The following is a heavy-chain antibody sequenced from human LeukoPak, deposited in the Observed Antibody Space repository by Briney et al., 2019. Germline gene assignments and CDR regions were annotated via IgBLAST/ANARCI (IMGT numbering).Heavy chain of an antibody. V-gene: IGHV4-39*01. CDR1: GGSVSSSSYY. Sequence: KPSETLSLTCTLSGGSVSSSSYYWGWIRQPPGKGLEWIGDIYRSGSIYYNPSLKSRVSMSVDMSENQFSLELTSVTAADTAGYYCARRRYYDSTGYLDWGQGTLVTVSS. CDR3: ARRRYYDSTGYLD. J-gene: IGHJ1*01. CDR2: IYRSGSI. D-gene: IGHD3-22*01.